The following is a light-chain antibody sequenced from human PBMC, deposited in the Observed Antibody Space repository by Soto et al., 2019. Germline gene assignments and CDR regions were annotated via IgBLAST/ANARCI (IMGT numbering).Light chain of an antibody. V-gene: IGKV3-15*01. CDR2: GAS. CDR1: QSVRCN. J-gene: IGKJ5*01. Sequence: EIVMTQSPATLSVSPGERATLSCRASQSVRCNLAWYQQRPGQAPRLLIYGASTRATGIPARFSGSGSGTDFTLTISSLKPEDFATYYCQQFNNYPVTFGQGTRLEIK. CDR3: QQFNNYPVT.